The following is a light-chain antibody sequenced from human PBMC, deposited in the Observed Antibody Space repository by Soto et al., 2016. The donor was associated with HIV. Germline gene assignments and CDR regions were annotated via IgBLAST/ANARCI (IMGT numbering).Light chain of an antibody. J-gene: IGKJ2*01. V-gene: IGKV1-17*01. CDR1: QGIRND. CDR3: QQYNTYYT. Sequence: DIQMTQSPSSLSASIGDRVTITCRASQGIRNDLGWYQQKPGKAPKRLIYAASTLESGVPSRFSGSGSGTEFTLTINSLQPDDFATYYCQQYNTYYTFGQGTKLEMK. CDR2: AAS.